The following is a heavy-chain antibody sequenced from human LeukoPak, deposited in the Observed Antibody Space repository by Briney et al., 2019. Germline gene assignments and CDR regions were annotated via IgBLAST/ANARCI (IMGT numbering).Heavy chain of an antibody. J-gene: IGHJ6*02. CDR2: ISAYNGNT. Sequence: ASVKVSCKASGGTFSSYAISWVRQAPGQGLEWMGWISAYNGNTNYAQKLQGRVTMTTDTSTSTAYMELRSLRSDDTAVYYCARDPAPYYDFWSGYYLVGYYYGMDVWGQGTTVTVSS. CDR1: GGTFSSYA. CDR3: ARDPAPYYDFWSGYYLVGYYYGMDV. V-gene: IGHV1-18*01. D-gene: IGHD3-3*01.